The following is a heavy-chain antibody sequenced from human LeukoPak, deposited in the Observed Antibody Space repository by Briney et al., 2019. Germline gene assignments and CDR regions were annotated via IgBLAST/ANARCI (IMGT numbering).Heavy chain of an antibody. CDR3: ARSIGLTGGGVDV. V-gene: IGHV3-48*04. CDR2: ITNGGSTI. D-gene: IGHD3-9*01. CDR1: GITLSNYG. Sequence: HPGGSLRLSCAVSGITLSNYGMSWVRQAPGKGLEWVSYITNGGSTIHHADSVKGRFTISRDNAKKTLYLQMNSLRAEDTAVYYCARSIGLTGGGVDVWGQGTTVTVSS. J-gene: IGHJ6*02.